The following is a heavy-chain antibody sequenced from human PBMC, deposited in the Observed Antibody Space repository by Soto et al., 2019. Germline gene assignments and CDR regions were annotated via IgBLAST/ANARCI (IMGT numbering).Heavy chain of an antibody. CDR3: ATVFDL. Sequence: EVQLVESGGGLVQPGGSLRVSCAASGFTLRSHRIHWVRQVPGKGLEWVSRIDTDGGGTSYADSVKGRFTISTDNDKNTLNLQMNGLRGEDTAVYYCATVFDLWGQGTLVTVSS. CDR1: GFTLRSHR. V-gene: IGHV3-74*01. CDR2: IDTDGGGT. J-gene: IGHJ5*02.